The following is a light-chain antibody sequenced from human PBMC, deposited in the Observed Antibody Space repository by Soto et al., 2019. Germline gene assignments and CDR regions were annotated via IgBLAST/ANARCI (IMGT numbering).Light chain of an antibody. CDR3: RSYTSSSTPKYG. Sequence: SVVRLPASASGAPGPSITISRPGNSSKGGGYKYGSWYQQHPGKAPKLMIYDVSDRPSGVSNRFSGSKSGNTASLTISGLQAEDEVDYYCRSYTSSSTPKYGFGIGTKVTVL. J-gene: IGLJ1*01. CDR1: SSKGGGYKY. CDR2: DVS. V-gene: IGLV2-14*01.